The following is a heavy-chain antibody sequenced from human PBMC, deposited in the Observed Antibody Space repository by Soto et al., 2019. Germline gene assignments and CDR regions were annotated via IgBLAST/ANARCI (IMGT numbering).Heavy chain of an antibody. CDR1: GYTFTTYY. CDR2: IDPGGGST. V-gene: IGHV1-46*01. D-gene: IGHD6-13*01. Sequence: QVQLVQSGAEVKKPGASVKVSCKASGYTFTTYYMHWVRQAPGQGLEWMGIIDPGGGSTTYAQKCQSRVTMTRDTYTTTVYMERSSLRSDDTAVYYCARDRGLASPEALDYWGQGTQVTVSS. J-gene: IGHJ4*02. CDR3: ARDRGLASPEALDY.